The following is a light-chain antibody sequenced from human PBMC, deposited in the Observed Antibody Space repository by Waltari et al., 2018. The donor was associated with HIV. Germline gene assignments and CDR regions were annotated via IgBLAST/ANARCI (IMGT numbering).Light chain of an antibody. V-gene: IGLV1-44*01. CDR3: AAWDDSLNGVV. J-gene: IGLJ2*01. CDR2: SNN. CDR1: SSNIGSNT. Sequence: QSVLTQPPSASGTPGQRVTISCSGSSSNIGSNTVNWYQQRPGTAPKLLIYSNNQRPSGVPYRFSGSKSGTSASLAISGLQSEDEADYYCAAWDDSLNGVVFSGGTKLTVL.